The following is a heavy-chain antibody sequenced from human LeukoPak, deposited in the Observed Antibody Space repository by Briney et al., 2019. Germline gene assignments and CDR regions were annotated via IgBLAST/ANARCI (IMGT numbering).Heavy chain of an antibody. Sequence: GGSLRLSCAASGFTFSSYAMSWVRQAPGKGLEWVSAISGSGGSTYYADSVKGRFTISRDNAKSSLYLQMNSLRAEDTAVYYCERGAKSRNCGGDCFSPGFDYWGQGTLVTVSS. V-gene: IGHV3-23*01. D-gene: IGHD2-21*02. CDR2: ISGSGGST. CDR3: ERGAKSRNCGGDCFSPGFDY. CDR1: GFTFSSYA. J-gene: IGHJ4*02.